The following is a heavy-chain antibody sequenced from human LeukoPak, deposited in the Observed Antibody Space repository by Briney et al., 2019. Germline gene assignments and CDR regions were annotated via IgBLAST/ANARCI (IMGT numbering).Heavy chain of an antibody. J-gene: IGHJ6*02. CDR2: ISSNGGST. V-gene: IGHV3-64*01. CDR3: ARQMVRGVIGTHMDV. Sequence: PGGSLRLSCAAFGFTFSSYAMHWVRQAPGKGLEYVSAISSNGGSTYYANSVKGRFTISRDNSKNTLYLQMGSLRAEDMAVYYCARQMVRGVIGTHMDVWGQGTTVTVSS. D-gene: IGHD3-10*01. CDR1: GFTFSSYA.